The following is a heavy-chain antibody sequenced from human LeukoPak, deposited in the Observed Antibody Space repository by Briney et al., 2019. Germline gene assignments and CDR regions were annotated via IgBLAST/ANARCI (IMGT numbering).Heavy chain of an antibody. CDR1: GFTFSSYG. CDR2: IWYDGSNK. D-gene: IGHD4-17*01. CDR3: AKDHVAGPDYGVMDV. J-gene: IGHJ6*04. Sequence: PGRSLRLSCAASGFTFSSYGMHWVRQAPGKGLEWVAVIWYDGSNKYYADSVKGRFTISRDNSKNTLYLQMNSLRAEDTAVYYCAKDHVAGPDYGVMDVWGKGTTVTVSS. V-gene: IGHV3-33*06.